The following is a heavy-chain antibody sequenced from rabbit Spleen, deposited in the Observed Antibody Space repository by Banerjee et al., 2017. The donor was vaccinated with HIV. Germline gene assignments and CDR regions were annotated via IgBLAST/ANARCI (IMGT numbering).Heavy chain of an antibody. CDR1: GFSFSSGYW. D-gene: IGHD2-1*01. V-gene: IGHV1S45*01. CDR3: ARGGIGDGGAMTRLDI. J-gene: IGHJ3*01. Sequence: QQQLVESGGGLVQPEGSLTLTCTASGFSFSSGYWIYWVRQAPGKGLEWIGCIYTGTAGNTYYASWAKGRFTTSKTSSTTVTLQMTSLTAADTATYFCARGGIGDGGAMTRLDIWGPGTLVTVS. CDR2: IYTGTAGNT.